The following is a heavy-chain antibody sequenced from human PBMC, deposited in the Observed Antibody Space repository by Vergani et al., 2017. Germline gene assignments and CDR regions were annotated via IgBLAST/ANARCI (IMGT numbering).Heavy chain of an antibody. J-gene: IGHJ4*02. CDR3: ARSNISDYFDY. Sequence: EVQLVESGGGLVQPGGSLRLSCAASGFTFSSYEMNWVRQAPGKGLEWVSYISSSGSTIYYADSVKGRFTISRDNAKNSLYLQMNSLRAEDTAVYYCARSNISDYFDYWGQGTLVTVSS. V-gene: IGHV3-48*03. D-gene: IGHD2/OR15-2a*01. CDR2: ISSSGSTI. CDR1: GFTFSSYE.